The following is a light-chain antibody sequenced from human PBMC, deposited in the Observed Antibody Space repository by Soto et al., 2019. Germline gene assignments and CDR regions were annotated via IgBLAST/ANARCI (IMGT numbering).Light chain of an antibody. J-gene: IGKJ1*01. Sequence: EIVLTQSPATLSVSPGEKITLSCRASESVFTGLAWYQPKPGQAPRPLIYTAYSKATGIPARFSGSGSGTDFTLTISRLEPEDFAVYYCQQYGSSGTFGQGTKVDIK. V-gene: IGKV3-20*01. CDR2: TAY. CDR1: ESVFTG. CDR3: QQYGSSGT.